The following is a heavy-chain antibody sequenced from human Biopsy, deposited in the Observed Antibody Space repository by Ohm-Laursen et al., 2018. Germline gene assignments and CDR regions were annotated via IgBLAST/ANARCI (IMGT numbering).Heavy chain of an antibody. Sequence: SLRLSCTAPGFSVNDNYMSWARQAPGKGLEWVSFIYGDGRTFYAGSVKDRFTLSRDTSNNLMFLQMDSLRADDMAVYYCARGGIVSVHSYGRMGLFYFDSWGQGILVTVAS. CDR3: ARGGIVSVHSYGRMGLFYFDS. V-gene: IGHV3-53*01. CDR2: IYGDGRT. D-gene: IGHD5-18*01. CDR1: GFSVNDNY. J-gene: IGHJ4*02.